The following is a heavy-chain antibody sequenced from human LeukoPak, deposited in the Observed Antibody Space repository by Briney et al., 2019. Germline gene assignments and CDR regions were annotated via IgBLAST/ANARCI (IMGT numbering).Heavy chain of an antibody. CDR3: ARSTRSGSYDY. CDR1: GDSLSSNSAT. J-gene: IGHJ4*02. Sequence: SQTLSLPCALSGDSLSSNSATWNWIRQYPSGGLGWLGRTYYRSKWYNDYAVSVKSRITITPDTSKNQFYLQLNSVTPEDTAVYYCARSTRSGSYDYWGQGTLVTVSS. CDR2: TYYRSKWYN. D-gene: IGHD1-26*01. V-gene: IGHV6-1*01.